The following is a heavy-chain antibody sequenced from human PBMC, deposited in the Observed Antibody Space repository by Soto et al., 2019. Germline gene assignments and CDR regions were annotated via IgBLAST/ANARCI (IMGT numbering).Heavy chain of an antibody. CDR1: GFTFRTYW. J-gene: IGHJ4*02. Sequence: EGHLVESGGALAQPGGSLRLSCAASGFTFRTYWMSRVRQAPGKGLEWVANINEDGSETYYVDSVKGRFTMSRDNAKNSLFLQMNSLRAEDTALYYCARGGGIGTVDYWGQGTLVTVSS. D-gene: IGHD2-8*02. CDR2: INEDGSET. CDR3: ARGGGIGTVDY. V-gene: IGHV3-7*05.